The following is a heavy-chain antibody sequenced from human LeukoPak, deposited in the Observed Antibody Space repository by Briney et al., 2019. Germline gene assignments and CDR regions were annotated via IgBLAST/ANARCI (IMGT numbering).Heavy chain of an antibody. CDR3: ARAHSSGRTFDY. J-gene: IGHJ4*02. D-gene: IGHD6-19*01. V-gene: IGHV4-61*01. CDR2: IYYSGST. Sequence: SETLSLTCTVSVTSVSIGSYYWRWIRQPPGKGLEWIGYIYYSGSTNYNPSLKSRVTISVDTSKNQFSLKLSSVTAADTAVYYCARAHSSGRTFDYWGQGTLVTVSS. CDR1: VTSVSIGSYY.